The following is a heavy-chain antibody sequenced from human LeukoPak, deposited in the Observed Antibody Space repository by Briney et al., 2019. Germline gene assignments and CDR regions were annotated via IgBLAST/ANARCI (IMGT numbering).Heavy chain of an antibody. CDR1: GFTVSSNY. D-gene: IGHD1/OR15-1a*01. J-gene: IGHJ5*02. CDR2: LYSGGTT. Sequence: PGGSLRLSCAASGFTVSSNYMSWVRQAPGKGLEGVSILYSGGTTYYADSMKGRFTISRDNSKNTLSLQMNNVRAEDTAVYYCVFVKRNTNWFDPWGQGTLVTVSS. CDR3: VFVKRNTNWFDP. V-gene: IGHV3-53*01.